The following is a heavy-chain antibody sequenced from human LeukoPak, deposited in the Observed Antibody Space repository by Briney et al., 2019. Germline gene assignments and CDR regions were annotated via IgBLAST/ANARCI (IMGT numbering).Heavy chain of an antibody. CDR1: GFTFSSYW. J-gene: IGHJ5*02. CDR3: ARVYHQLVGEDPNWFDP. CDR2: IKQDGSEK. D-gene: IGHD2-2*01. V-gene: IGHV3-7*01. Sequence: PGGSLRLSCAASGFTFSSYWMSWVRQAPGKGLEWVANIKQDGSEKYYVDSVKGRFTISRDNAKNSLYLQMNSLRAEDTAVYYCARVYHQLVGEDPNWFDPWGQGTLVTVSS.